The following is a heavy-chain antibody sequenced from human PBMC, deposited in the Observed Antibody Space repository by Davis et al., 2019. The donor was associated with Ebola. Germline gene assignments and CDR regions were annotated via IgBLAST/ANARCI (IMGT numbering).Heavy chain of an antibody. D-gene: IGHD6-19*01. J-gene: IGHJ4*02. Sequence: PGGSLRLSCAASGFTFSSYWMSWVRQAPGKGLEWVANIKQDGSEKYYVDSVKGRFTISRDNSKNTLYLQMNSLRAEYTAVYYCARETVAGFDYWGQGTLVTVSS. V-gene: IGHV3-7*01. CDR2: IKQDGSEK. CDR1: GFTFSSYW. CDR3: ARETVAGFDY.